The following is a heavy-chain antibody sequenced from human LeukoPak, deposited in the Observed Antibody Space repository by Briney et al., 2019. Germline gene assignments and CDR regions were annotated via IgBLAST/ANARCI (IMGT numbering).Heavy chain of an antibody. CDR3: ARDAPPYSSSWGRVDY. CDR2: IYHSGST. V-gene: IGHV4-38-2*02. D-gene: IGHD6-13*01. CDR1: GYSISSGYY. Sequence: SETLSLTCTVSGYSISSGYYWGWIRQPPGKGLEWIGSIYHSGSTYYNPSLKSRVTISVDTSKNQFSLKLSSVTAADTAVYYCARDAPPYSSSWGRVDYWGQGTLVTVSS. J-gene: IGHJ4*02.